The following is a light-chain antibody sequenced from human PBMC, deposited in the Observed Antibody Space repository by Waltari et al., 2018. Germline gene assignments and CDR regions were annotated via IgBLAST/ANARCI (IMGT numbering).Light chain of an antibody. CDR1: SGHSSNV. Sequence: QLVLTQSPSASASLGASVKLTCPLSSGHSSNVIAWLQQQPEKGPRYLKKVNSDGSHSKGDEIPDRFSGSSSGAERYLTISSVQPEDEADYYCQTGGHGTWVFGGGTKLTVL. V-gene: IGLV4-69*01. J-gene: IGLJ3*02. CDR3: QTGGHGTWV. CDR2: VNSDGSH.